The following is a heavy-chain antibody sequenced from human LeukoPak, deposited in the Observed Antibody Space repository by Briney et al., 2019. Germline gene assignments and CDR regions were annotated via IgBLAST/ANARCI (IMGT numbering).Heavy chain of an antibody. Sequence: GGSLRLSCAASGFTVSSNYMSWVRQAPGKGLEWVSVICSGGSTYYADSVKGRFTISRDNSKNTLHLQMNSLRAEDTAVYYCARDRGTAGGTPYYYYMDVWGKGTTVTVSS. J-gene: IGHJ6*03. V-gene: IGHV3-53*01. CDR1: GFTVSSNY. D-gene: IGHD6-13*01. CDR2: ICSGGST. CDR3: ARDRGTAGGTPYYYYMDV.